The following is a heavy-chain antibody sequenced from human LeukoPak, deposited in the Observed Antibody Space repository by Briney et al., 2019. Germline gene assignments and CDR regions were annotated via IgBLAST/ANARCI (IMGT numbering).Heavy chain of an antibody. D-gene: IGHD2-21*02. CDR2: INHSGST. Sequence: ASETLSLTCAVYGGSFSGYYWSWIRQPPGKGLEWIGEINHSGSTNYNPSLKSRVTISVDTSKNQFSLKLSSVTAADTAVYYCPRDKGGEDCGGDCYPLDYWGQGTLVTVSS. CDR1: GGSFSGYY. J-gene: IGHJ4*02. V-gene: IGHV4-34*01. CDR3: PRDKGGEDCGGDCYPLDY.